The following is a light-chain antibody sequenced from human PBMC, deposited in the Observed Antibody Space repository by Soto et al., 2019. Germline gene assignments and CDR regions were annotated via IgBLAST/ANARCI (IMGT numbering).Light chain of an antibody. CDR3: CSYTSASTLLYL. Sequence: QSALTQPASVSGSPGQSITISCTGTSSDVGGYNYVSWYQQHPGIAPKLLIYGVTNRPSGVSTRFSGSKSGNTASLTISGLQAEDEADYHCCSYTSASTLLYLFGTGTKLTVL. V-gene: IGLV2-14*01. J-gene: IGLJ1*01. CDR1: SSDVGGYNY. CDR2: GVT.